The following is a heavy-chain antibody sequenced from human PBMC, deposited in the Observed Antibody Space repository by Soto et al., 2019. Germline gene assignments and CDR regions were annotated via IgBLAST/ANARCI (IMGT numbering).Heavy chain of an antibody. CDR3: ARDTDGLHY. CDR2: ISRDGSSI. V-gene: IGHV3-11*04. Sequence: GGSLRLSCAASGFSFSDYYMTWVRQPPGKGLVWLSCISRDGSSIYYADSVKGRFTVSRDNAKNTLYLQMNSLRAEDTAVYYCARDTDGLHYWGQGTMVTVSS. CDR1: GFSFSDYY. J-gene: IGHJ4*02.